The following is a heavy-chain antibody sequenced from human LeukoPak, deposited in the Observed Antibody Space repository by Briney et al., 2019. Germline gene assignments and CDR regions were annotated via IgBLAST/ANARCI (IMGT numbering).Heavy chain of an antibody. CDR3: ARDRDNWNDPYFDY. CDR1: GFTFSSYS. J-gene: IGHJ4*02. V-gene: IGHV3-21*01. D-gene: IGHD1-20*01. Sequence: GGSLRLSCAASGFTFSSYSMNWVRRAPGKGLEWVSSISSSSSYIYYADSVKGRFTISRDNAKNSLYLQMNSLRAEDTAVYYRARDRDNWNDPYFDYWGQGTLVTVSS. CDR2: ISSSSSYI.